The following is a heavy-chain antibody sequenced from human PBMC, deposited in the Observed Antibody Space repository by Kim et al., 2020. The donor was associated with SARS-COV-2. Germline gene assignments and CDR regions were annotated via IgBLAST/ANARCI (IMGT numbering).Heavy chain of an antibody. Sequence: GGSLRLSCAASGFTFSSYGMHWVRQAPGKGLEWVAVIWYDGSNKYYADSVKGRFTISRDNSKNTLYLQMNSLRAEDTAVYYCARDDSRPYYDILTGYQGLAFEIWGQRTMGTVSS. CDR2: IWYDGSNK. V-gene: IGHV3-33*08. CDR3: ARDDSRPYYDILTGYQGLAFEI. CDR1: GFTFSSYG. J-gene: IGHJ3*02. D-gene: IGHD3-9*01.